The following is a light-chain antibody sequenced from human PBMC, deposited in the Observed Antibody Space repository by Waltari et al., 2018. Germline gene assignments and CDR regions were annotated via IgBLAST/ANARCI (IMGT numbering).Light chain of an antibody. V-gene: IGKV1-39*01. CDR1: QSINSY. CDR3: QQSYTTPFT. J-gene: IGKJ2*01. CDR2: AAS. Sequence: DIQMTQSPSSLSASVGDRVTITCRASQSINSYLNWYQQKPGEAPKLLNYAASSLQSGVPSSFSGSGSGTDFSLTISGLQAEDFATYYCQQSYTTPFTFGQGTKLEIK.